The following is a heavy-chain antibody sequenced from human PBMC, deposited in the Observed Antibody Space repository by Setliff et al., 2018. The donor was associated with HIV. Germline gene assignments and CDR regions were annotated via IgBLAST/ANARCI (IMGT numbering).Heavy chain of an antibody. D-gene: IGHD3-10*01. CDR1: GGSVNSGDYY. J-gene: IGHJ4*02. Sequence: SETLSLTCTVSGGSVNSGDYYWSWIRQHPGKGLEWIGYIYYSGSTFYNPSLKSRGVISMETSKNQFSLKLNSVSAADTAVYYCAREVRGAQLYYLDYWGQGALVTVSS. CDR2: IYYSGST. V-gene: IGHV4-31*03. CDR3: AREVRGAQLYYLDY.